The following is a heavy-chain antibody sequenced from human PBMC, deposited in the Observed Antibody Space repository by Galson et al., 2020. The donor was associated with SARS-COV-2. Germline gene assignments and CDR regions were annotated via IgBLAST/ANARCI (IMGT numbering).Heavy chain of an antibody. V-gene: IGHV3-30*03. CDR3: ARDLGGTGWSMVDY. D-gene: IGHD6-19*01. J-gene: IGHJ4*02. CDR2: VSYDGSDK. CDR1: GFTLSTHG. Sequence: GESLKISCVASGFTLSTHGIHWVRQAPGKGLEWVALVSYDGSDKYYADSVKGRFAISRDNSKNTVSLQMNSLRREDTAVYYCARDLGGTGWSMVDYWGQGTLVTVSS.